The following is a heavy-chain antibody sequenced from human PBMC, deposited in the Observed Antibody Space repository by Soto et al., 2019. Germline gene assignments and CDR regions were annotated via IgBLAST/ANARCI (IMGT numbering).Heavy chain of an antibody. CDR3: ATEVAASPYFHS. J-gene: IGHJ4*02. CDR1: GKIFTAQT. V-gene: IGHV1-3*01. CDR2: IVAPNGHT. D-gene: IGHD2-15*01. Sequence: QVRLVQSGAEVREPAASLKLSCDVSGKIFTAQTIHWVRQAPGQKFEWMGWIVAPNGHTKHSQHFQGRVTITRDTSTNIVYMDLTPLRSEVTGLYFCATEVAASPYFHSWGQGTLVTVSS.